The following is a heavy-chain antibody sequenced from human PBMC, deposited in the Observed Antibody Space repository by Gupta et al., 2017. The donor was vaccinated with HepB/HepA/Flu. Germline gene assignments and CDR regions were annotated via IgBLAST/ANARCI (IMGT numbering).Heavy chain of an antibody. V-gene: IGHV4-34*01. CDR2: INHIGST. D-gene: IGHD2-15*01. Sequence: QVQLQQWGAGLLKPSETLSLTCAVYGGSFSGYYWRWIRRPPGKGLEWIGEINHIGSTNYNPSLKSRVTISVDTSKNQFSLKLSSVTAADTAVYYCARGGSGDYYFDYWGQGTLVTVSS. CDR3: ARGGSGDYYFDY. CDR1: GGSFSGYY. J-gene: IGHJ4*02.